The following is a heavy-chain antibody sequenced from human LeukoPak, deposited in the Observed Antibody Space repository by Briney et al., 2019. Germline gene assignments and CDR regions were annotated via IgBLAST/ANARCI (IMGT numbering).Heavy chain of an antibody. CDR3: ARGGYYDFWSGYYLPPVYYYYYMDV. V-gene: IGHV4-38-2*02. CDR1: GYSISSGYY. CDR2: IYHSGST. D-gene: IGHD3-3*01. Sequence: PSETLSLTCTVSGYSISSGYYWGWIRQPPGKGLEWIGSIYHSGSTYYNPSLKSRVTISVDTSKNQFSLKLSSVTAADTAVYYCARGGYYDFWSGYYLPPVYYYYYMDVWGKGTTVTVSS. J-gene: IGHJ6*03.